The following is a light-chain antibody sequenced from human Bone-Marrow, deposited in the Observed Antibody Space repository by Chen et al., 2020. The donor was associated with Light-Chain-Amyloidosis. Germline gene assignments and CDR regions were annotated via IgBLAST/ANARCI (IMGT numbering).Light chain of an antibody. V-gene: IGLV2-23*01. CDR1: STDVGNYNL. J-gene: IGLJ1*01. CDR3: CSYAGSQIFV. CDR2: EDN. Sequence: QSALTQPASVSGSPGQSITISCTGTSTDVGNYNLVSGYQRHPGKAPKLIIFEDNKRPSGVPSRFSGARAGYTASLTISWLQTEDESDYYCCSYAGSQIFVFGTGSRVTVL.